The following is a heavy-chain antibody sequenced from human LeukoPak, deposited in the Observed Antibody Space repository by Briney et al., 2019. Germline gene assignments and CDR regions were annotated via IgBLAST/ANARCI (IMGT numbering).Heavy chain of an antibody. D-gene: IGHD2-21*01. J-gene: IGHJ3*02. V-gene: IGHV3-74*01. Sequence: GGSLRLSCAASGFTFSNYWMHWVRQPPGKGLVWVSRINPDGSSITYVDSVKGRFSVSRDNAKNTLHLQMNSLRAEDTAVYYCVRDSSLYCGGDCYSADAFDIWGQGTMVTVSS. CDR1: GFTFSNYW. CDR3: VRDSSLYCGGDCYSADAFDI. CDR2: INPDGSSI.